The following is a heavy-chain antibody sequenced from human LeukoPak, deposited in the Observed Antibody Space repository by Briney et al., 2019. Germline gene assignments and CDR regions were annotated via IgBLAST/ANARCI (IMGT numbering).Heavy chain of an antibody. CDR3: AREETANNWFDP. Sequence: PSETLSLSCTVSGGSISSYYWSWIRQPPGKGLEWIGYIYYSGSTNHNPSLKSRVTISVDTSKNQFSLKLSSVTAADTAVYYCAREETANNWFDPWGQGTLVTVSS. V-gene: IGHV4-59*01. D-gene: IGHD5-24*01. J-gene: IGHJ5*02. CDR2: IYYSGST. CDR1: GGSISSYY.